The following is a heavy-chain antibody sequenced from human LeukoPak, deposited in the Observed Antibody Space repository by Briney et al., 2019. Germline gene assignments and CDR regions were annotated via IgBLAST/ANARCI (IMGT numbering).Heavy chain of an antibody. D-gene: IGHD3-10*01. CDR1: GYTFTGYY. CDR2: INPNSGGT. CDR3: ARAEITMVRGDYYYMDV. Sequence: GASVKVSCKASGYTFTGYYMHWVRQAPGQGLEWMGWINPNSGGTNYAQKFQGRVTMIRDTSISTAYMELSRLRSDDTAVYYCARAEITMVRGDYYYMDVWGKGTTVTVSS. J-gene: IGHJ6*03. V-gene: IGHV1-2*02.